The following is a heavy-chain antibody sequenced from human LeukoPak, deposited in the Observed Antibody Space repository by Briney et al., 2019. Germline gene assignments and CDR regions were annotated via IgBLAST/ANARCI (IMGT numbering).Heavy chain of an antibody. CDR1: GVSFSTYY. Sequence: SETLSLTCDVSGVSFSTYYWSWIRQSPEKGLEWIGEVNHSGYTNLNPSLKSRVTISVDTSKNQFSLRLSSVTAADTAVYYCARQLYGSDYWGQGTLVTVSS. CDR2: VNHSGYT. V-gene: IGHV4-34*01. CDR3: ARQLYGSDY. J-gene: IGHJ4*02. D-gene: IGHD4-17*01.